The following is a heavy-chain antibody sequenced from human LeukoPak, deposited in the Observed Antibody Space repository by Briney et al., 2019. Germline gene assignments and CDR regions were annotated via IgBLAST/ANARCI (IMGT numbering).Heavy chain of an antibody. Sequence: PGGSLRLSCAASGFTFSSYWMSWVRQAPGKGLEWVANIKQDGSEKYYVDSVKGRFTISRDNAKNFLYLQMNSLRAEDTALYYCAKETYGSSWYSTYWGQGTLVTVSS. CDR2: IKQDGSEK. V-gene: IGHV3-7*03. CDR3: AKETYGSSWYSTY. CDR1: GFTFSSYW. J-gene: IGHJ4*02. D-gene: IGHD6-13*01.